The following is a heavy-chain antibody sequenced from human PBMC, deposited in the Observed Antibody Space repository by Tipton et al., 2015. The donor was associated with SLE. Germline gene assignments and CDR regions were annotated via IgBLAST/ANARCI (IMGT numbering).Heavy chain of an antibody. V-gene: IGHV5-51*03. J-gene: IGHJ4*02. CDR1: GYSFTSYW. D-gene: IGHD5-24*01. Sequence: VQLVQSGAEVKKPGESLKISCKGSGYSFTSYWIGWVRQIPGEGLEWMGIVYPGDSDTRYSPSFQGQVTISADKSTSTAYLQWGSLKASATAIYYCAREVRDGYNDYFDYWGQGTPVTVSS. CDR2: VYPGDSDT. CDR3: AREVRDGYNDYFDY.